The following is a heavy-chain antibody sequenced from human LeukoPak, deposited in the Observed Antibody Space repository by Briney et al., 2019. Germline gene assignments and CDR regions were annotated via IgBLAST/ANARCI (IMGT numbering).Heavy chain of an antibody. V-gene: IGHV4-4*07. Sequence: SETLSLTCTVSGGSISSYYWSWIRQPAGKGLEWIGRIYASGSTNYNPSLKSRVTISVDTSKNQFSLKLSSVTAADTAVYYCARPERDSSGFDYWGQGTLVTVSS. D-gene: IGHD6-19*01. CDR1: GGSISSYY. CDR3: ARPERDSSGFDY. J-gene: IGHJ4*02. CDR2: IYASGST.